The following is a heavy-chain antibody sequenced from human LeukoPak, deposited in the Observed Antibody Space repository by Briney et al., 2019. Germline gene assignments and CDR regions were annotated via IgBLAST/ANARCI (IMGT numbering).Heavy chain of an antibody. CDR1: GYTFTSYD. Sequence: ASVKVSCKASGYTFTSYDINWVRQATGQGLEWMGWMNPNSGNTGYAQKFQGRVTMTRNTSISTAYMELSSLRSEDTAVYYCARGFNYYGSGSYYVPWGQGTLVTVSS. CDR2: MNPNSGNT. CDR3: ARGFNYYGSGSYYVP. J-gene: IGHJ4*02. D-gene: IGHD3-10*01. V-gene: IGHV1-8*01.